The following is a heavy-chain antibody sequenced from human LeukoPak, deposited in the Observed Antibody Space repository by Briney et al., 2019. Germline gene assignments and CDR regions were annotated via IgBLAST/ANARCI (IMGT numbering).Heavy chain of an antibody. CDR2: TRNKANSYST. CDR1: GFTFIDHY. V-gene: IGHV3-72*01. D-gene: IGHD3-10*01. J-gene: IGHJ6*04. Sequence: GGSLRLSCAAYGFTFIDHYTDWVRQAPGKGLEWVGRTRNKANSYSTEYAASVRGRFTISRDASKNSLYLQMNGLQTEDTAVYYFARGRFGELSSVDVWGKGNTVTVSS. CDR3: ARGRFGELSSVDV.